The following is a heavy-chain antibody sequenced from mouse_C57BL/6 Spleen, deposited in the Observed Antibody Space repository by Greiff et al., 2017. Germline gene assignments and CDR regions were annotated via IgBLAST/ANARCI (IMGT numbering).Heavy chain of an antibody. D-gene: IGHD2-4*01. CDR3: ARIAPYDYDDG. J-gene: IGHJ2*01. V-gene: IGHV1-80*01. CDR2: IYPGDGDT. Sequence: VKLQQSGAELVKPGASVKISCKASGYAFSSYWLNWVKQRPGKGLEWIGQIYPGDGDTNYNGKFKGKATLTADKSSSTAYMQLSSLTSEDSAVYFCARIAPYDYDDGWGQGTTLTVSS. CDR1: GYAFSSYW.